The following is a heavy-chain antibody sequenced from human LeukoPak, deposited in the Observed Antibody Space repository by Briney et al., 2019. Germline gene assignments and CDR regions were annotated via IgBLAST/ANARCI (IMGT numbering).Heavy chain of an antibody. V-gene: IGHV1-2*02. CDR2: INPNSGGT. CDR1: GYTFTGYY. J-gene: IGHJ6*02. Sequence: ASVKVSCKASGYTFTGYYMHWVRQAPGQGLGWMGWINPNSGGTNYAQKFQGRVTMTRDTSISTAYMELSRLRSDDTAVYYCARVRGYYYYYGMDVWGQGTTVTVSS. CDR3: ARVRGYYYYYGMDV.